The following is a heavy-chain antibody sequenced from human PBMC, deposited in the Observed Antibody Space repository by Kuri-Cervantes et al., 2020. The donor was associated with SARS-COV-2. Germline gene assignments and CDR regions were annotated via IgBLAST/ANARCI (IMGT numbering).Heavy chain of an antibody. D-gene: IGHD4-17*01. Sequence: CTFSGGSISSGSYYWNWIRQPAGKGLEWIGRIYTSGSTNYNPSLKSRVTISVDTSKNQFSLKLSSVTAADTAVYYCARATKADYGDYIDAFDIWGQGTMVTVSS. CDR1: GGSISSGSYY. J-gene: IGHJ3*02. CDR3: ARATKADYGDYIDAFDI. V-gene: IGHV4-61*02. CDR2: IYTSGST.